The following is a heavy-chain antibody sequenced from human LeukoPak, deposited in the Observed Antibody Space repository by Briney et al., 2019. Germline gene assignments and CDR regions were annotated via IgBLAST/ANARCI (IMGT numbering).Heavy chain of an antibody. CDR3: AGGIAAAGHDY. V-gene: IGHV4-59*08. J-gene: IGHJ4*02. CDR2: IYYSGST. CDR1: GGSISSYY. D-gene: IGHD6-13*01. Sequence: SETLSLTCTVSGGSISSYYWSWIRQPPGKGLEWIGYIYYSGSTNYNPSLKSRVTISVDTSKSQFSLKLSSVTAADTAVYYCAGGIAAAGHDYWGQGTLVTVSS.